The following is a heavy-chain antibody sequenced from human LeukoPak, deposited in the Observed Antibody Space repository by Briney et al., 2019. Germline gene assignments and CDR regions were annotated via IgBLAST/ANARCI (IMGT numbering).Heavy chain of an antibody. D-gene: IGHD5-24*01. V-gene: IGHV1-8*01. CDR1: GYTVTSYD. Sequence: VASVKVSCKASGYTVTSYDINWVRQATGQGLEWMGWMNPNSGNTGYAQKFQGRVTMTRNTSKSTAYLELSSLRSEDTAVYYCARVRRGVEMATGDFDYWGQGTLVTVSP. J-gene: IGHJ4*02. CDR2: MNPNSGNT. CDR3: ARVRRGVEMATGDFDY.